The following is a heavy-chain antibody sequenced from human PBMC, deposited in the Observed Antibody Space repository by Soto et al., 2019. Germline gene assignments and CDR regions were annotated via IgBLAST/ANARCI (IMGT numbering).Heavy chain of an antibody. D-gene: IGHD3-10*01. Sequence: EVQLVESGGGLVKPGGSLRLSCAASGFTFSSYSMNWVRQAPGKGLEWVSSISSSSSYIYYADSVKGRFTISRDNAKNSRYLQMNSLRAEDTAVYYCARDRRVRGVIDVWGQGTTVTVSS. J-gene: IGHJ6*02. CDR2: ISSSSSYI. V-gene: IGHV3-21*01. CDR1: GFTFSSYS. CDR3: ARDRRVRGVIDV.